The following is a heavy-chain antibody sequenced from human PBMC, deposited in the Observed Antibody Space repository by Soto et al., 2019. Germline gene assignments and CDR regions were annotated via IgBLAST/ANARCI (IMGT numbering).Heavy chain of an antibody. CDR3: ARDGTSSPFTYYYGMDV. Sequence: QVQLQESGPGLVKPSQTLSLTCTVSGGSISSGGYYWSWIRQHPGKGLEGIGYIYYSGSTYYNPSLKSRVTISVDTSKNQFSLKLSSVTAADTAVYYCARDGTSSPFTYYYGMDVWGQGTTVTVSS. CDR2: IYYSGST. D-gene: IGHD1-26*01. J-gene: IGHJ6*02. CDR1: GGSISSGGYY. V-gene: IGHV4-31*03.